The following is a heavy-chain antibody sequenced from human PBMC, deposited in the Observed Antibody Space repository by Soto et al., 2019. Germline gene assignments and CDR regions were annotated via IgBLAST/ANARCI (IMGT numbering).Heavy chain of an antibody. CDR3: ARDRMHYYITNVNSSNYFVF. J-gene: IGHJ4*02. D-gene: IGHD3-9*01. V-gene: IGHV3-33*01. CDR1: GFTFSDYG. Sequence: PGGSLRLSCAASGFTFSDYGMHCVRHAPGKGLEWVAVIWYDVSNKYYADSVKGRFTISRDNSKNTLYLQMNSLRAEDTAVYYCARDRMHYYITNVNSSNYFVFSGPGQLVTVS. CDR2: IWYDVSNK.